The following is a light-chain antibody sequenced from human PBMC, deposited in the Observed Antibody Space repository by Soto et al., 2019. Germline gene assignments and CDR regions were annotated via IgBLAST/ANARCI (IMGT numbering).Light chain of an antibody. V-gene: IGLV2-8*01. CDR2: EVS. CDR1: SSDVGGYNY. CDR3: SSYAGSNNLV. J-gene: IGLJ3*02. Sequence: QSALTQPPSASGSPGQSVTISCTGTSSDVGGYNYVSWYQQHPGKAPKLMIYEVSERPSGVPDRFSGSKSGNTASLTVSGLQAEDEADYYGSSYAGSNNLVFGGGTKLTVL.